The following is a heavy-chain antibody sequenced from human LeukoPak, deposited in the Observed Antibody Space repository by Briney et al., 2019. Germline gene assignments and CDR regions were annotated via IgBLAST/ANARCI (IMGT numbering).Heavy chain of an antibody. D-gene: IGHD6-6*01. Sequence: GGSLRLSCAASGFTFSGSAMHWVRQASGKGLEWVSRIRSKANSYATAYAASVKGRFTISRDDSKNTAYLQMNSLKTEDTAVYYCTRQFIAARPAYYYYYYMDVWGKGTTVTVSS. J-gene: IGHJ6*03. V-gene: IGHV3-73*01. CDR2: IRSKANSYAT. CDR3: TRQFIAARPAYYYYYYMDV. CDR1: GFTFSGSA.